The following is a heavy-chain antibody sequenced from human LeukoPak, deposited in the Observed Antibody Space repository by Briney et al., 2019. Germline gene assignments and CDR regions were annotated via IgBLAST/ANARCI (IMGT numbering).Heavy chain of an antibody. CDR3: TRDTGYGSVNL. Sequence: SETLSLTCTVSGVSISPYYWNWIRQPPGKGLEWIGYIFYSGSTAYNPSLKSLVTILVDTSNSPFSLKMSPLTAAATAFYYCTRDTGYGSVNLWGQGTLVTVSS. J-gene: IGHJ4*02. CDR2: IFYSGST. V-gene: IGHV4-59*01. D-gene: IGHD3-10*01. CDR1: GVSISPYY.